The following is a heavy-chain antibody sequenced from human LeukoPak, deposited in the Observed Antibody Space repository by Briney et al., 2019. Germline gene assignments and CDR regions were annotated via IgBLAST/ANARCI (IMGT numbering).Heavy chain of an antibody. CDR2: ISAYNGNT. CDR3: ARDDCSSTSCYALIAYYYYGMDV. J-gene: IGHJ6*02. CDR1: GYTFTSYG. V-gene: IGHV1-18*01. Sequence: ASVKVSCKASGYTFTSYGISWVRQAPGQGLEWMGWISAYNGNTNYAQKLQGRVTMTTDTSTSRANMELRSLRSDDTAVYYCARDDCSSTSCYALIAYYYYGMDVWGQGTTVTVSS. D-gene: IGHD2-2*01.